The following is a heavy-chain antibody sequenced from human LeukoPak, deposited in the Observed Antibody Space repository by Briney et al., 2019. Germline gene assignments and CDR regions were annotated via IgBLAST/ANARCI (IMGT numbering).Heavy chain of an antibody. J-gene: IGHJ4*02. Sequence: SETLSLTCAVYGGSFSGYYWSWIRQPPGKGLEWIGEINHSGSTNYNPSLKSRVTISVDTSKNRFSLKLSSVTAADTAVYYCARGRYDFWSGPNVFDYWGQGTLVAVSS. D-gene: IGHD3-3*01. CDR3: ARGRYDFWSGPNVFDY. V-gene: IGHV4-34*01. CDR2: INHSGST. CDR1: GGSFSGYY.